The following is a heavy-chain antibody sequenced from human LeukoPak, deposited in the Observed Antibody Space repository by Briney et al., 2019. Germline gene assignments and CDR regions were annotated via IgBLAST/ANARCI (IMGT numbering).Heavy chain of an antibody. CDR3: ARDINPPDYYGSGRGPYFDY. V-gene: IGHV3-7*01. CDR1: GFTFSSYW. J-gene: IGHJ4*02. CDR2: IKQDGSEK. D-gene: IGHD3-10*01. Sequence: GGSLRLSCAASGFTFSSYWMSWVRQAPGKGLEWVANIKQDGSEKYYVDSAKGRFTISRDNAKNSLYLQMNSLRAEDTAVYYCARDINPPDYYGSGRGPYFDYWGQGTLVTVSS.